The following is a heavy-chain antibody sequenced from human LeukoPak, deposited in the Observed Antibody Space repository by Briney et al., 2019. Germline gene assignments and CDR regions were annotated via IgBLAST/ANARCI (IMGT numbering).Heavy chain of an antibody. CDR2: ISSSSSYI. Sequence: GGSLRLSCAASGFTFSSYSMNWVRQAPGKGLEWVSSISSSSSYIYYADSVKGRFTTSRDNAKNSLYLQMNSLRAEDTAVYYCASGIAVAGYPNYGGQGTLVTVSS. D-gene: IGHD6-19*01. CDR3: ASGIAVAGYPNY. CDR1: GFTFSSYS. V-gene: IGHV3-21*01. J-gene: IGHJ4*02.